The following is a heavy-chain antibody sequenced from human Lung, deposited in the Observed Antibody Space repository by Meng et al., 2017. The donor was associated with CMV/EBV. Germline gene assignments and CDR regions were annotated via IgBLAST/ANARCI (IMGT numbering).Heavy chain of an antibody. V-gene: IGHV3-53*01. D-gene: IGHD6-6*01. CDR3: ARCIAARRNWYFDL. CDR2: IYSGGST. Sequence: ASGFNVSSNYMSWVRQAPGKGLEWVSVIYSGGSTYYADSVKGRFTISRDNSKNTLYLQMNSLRAEDTAVYYCARCIAARRNWYFDLWGRGTLVTVSS. CDR1: GFNVSSNY. J-gene: IGHJ2*01.